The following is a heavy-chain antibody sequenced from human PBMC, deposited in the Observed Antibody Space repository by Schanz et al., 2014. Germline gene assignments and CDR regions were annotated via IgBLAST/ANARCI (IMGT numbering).Heavy chain of an antibody. CDR2: INPNSGDT. D-gene: IGHD4-17*01. J-gene: IGHJ4*02. Sequence: QVQLVQSGAEVKKPGASVKVSCKASGYTFTDYYIHWVRQAPGQGLEWMGWINPNSGDTNYAQQFQGRVTMTGDTSISTAYMELSRLRSDDTAVYYCARDPYGKNSGDFDYWGQGTLVTVSS. V-gene: IGHV1-2*02. CDR3: ARDPYGKNSGDFDY. CDR1: GYTFTDYY.